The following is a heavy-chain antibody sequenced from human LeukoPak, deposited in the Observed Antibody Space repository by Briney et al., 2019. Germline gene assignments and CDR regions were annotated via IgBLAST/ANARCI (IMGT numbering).Heavy chain of an antibody. D-gene: IGHD5-12*01. V-gene: IGHV1-2*02. CDR3: AILFRGYSGYDPSSSCDY. CDR1: GYTFTGYY. J-gene: IGHJ4*02. CDR2: INPNSGGT. Sequence: ASVKVSCKAFGYTFTGYYMHWVRQAPGQGLECMGWINPNSGGTNYAQKFQGRVTMTRDTSISTAYMELSRLRSDDTAVYYCAILFRGYSGYDPSSSCDYWGQGTLVTVSS.